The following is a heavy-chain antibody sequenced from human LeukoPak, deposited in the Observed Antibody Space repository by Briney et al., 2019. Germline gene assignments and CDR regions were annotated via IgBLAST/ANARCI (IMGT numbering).Heavy chain of an antibody. CDR2: ISSSSSTI. Sequence: PGGSLRLSCAASGFTFSSYSMNWVRQAPGKGLEWVSYISSSSSTIYYADSVKGRFTISRDNAKNSLYVQMNSLRAEDTAVYYCARGPMAPAIDYWGQGILVTVSS. CDR3: ARGPMAPAIDY. CDR1: GFTFSSYS. J-gene: IGHJ4*02. D-gene: IGHD2-15*01. V-gene: IGHV3-48*01.